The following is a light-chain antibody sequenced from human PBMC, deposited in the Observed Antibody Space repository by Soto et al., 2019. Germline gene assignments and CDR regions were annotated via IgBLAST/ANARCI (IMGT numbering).Light chain of an antibody. V-gene: IGKV3-20*01. CDR3: QQYGSSPWT. CDR2: GAS. CDR1: QSVSSSS. Sequence: EIVLTQSPGTLSLSPGERATLFCRASQSVSSSSLAWYQQKPGQAPRLLIYGASSRATGIPDRFSGSGSGTDFTLTISRLEPEDFEVYYCQQYGSSPWTFGQGPKVEIK. J-gene: IGKJ1*01.